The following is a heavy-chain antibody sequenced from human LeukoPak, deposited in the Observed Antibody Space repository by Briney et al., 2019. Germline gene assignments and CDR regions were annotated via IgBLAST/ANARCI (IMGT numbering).Heavy chain of an antibody. CDR1: GFTFSSYS. J-gene: IGHJ6*03. Sequence: GGSLRLSCAASGFTFSSYSMNWVRQAPGKGLEWVSDISSSSSAIYYADSVRGRFTISRDNAKNSLYLQMNSLRAEDTAVYYCARDLYSNYVGVYYYYMDVWGKGTTVTVSS. D-gene: IGHD4-11*01. CDR2: ISSSSSAI. CDR3: ARDLYSNYVGVYYYYMDV. V-gene: IGHV3-48*04.